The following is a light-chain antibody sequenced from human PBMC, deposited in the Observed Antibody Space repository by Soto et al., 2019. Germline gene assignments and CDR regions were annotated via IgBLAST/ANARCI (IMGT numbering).Light chain of an antibody. V-gene: IGKV3-15*01. CDR2: GAS. CDR3: QQYNNWGT. CDR1: QSVSST. Sequence: EIVMTQSPATLSVAPGERATLSCRASQSVSSTLAWYQQKPGQAPRLLIYGASTRATDIPARFSGSGSGTDFTLTISSLQSEDFAVYYCQQYNNWGTFGQGTKVEIK. J-gene: IGKJ1*01.